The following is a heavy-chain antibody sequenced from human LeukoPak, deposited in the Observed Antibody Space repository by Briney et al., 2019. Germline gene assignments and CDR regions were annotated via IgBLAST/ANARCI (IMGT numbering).Heavy chain of an antibody. J-gene: IGHJ5*02. CDR2: ISYDGTNK. Sequence: GGSLRLSCAASGFTFSSYAMSWVRQAPGKGLEWVAVISYDGTNKYYADSVKGRFTISRDNSKNTLYLQMNTLRAEDTAVYYCAREEDYSSWFDPWGQGTLVTVSS. V-gene: IGHV3-30-3*01. D-gene: IGHD4-11*01. CDR1: GFTFSSYA. CDR3: AREEDYSSWFDP.